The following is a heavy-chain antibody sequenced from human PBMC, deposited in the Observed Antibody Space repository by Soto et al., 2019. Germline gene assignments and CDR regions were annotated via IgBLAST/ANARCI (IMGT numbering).Heavy chain of an antibody. D-gene: IGHD2-21*02. V-gene: IGHV1-58*01. CDR3: AADSQQVGDGTLYNYFYGMDV. J-gene: IGHJ6*02. CDR1: GFTLTDSA. Sequence: SVKVSCKASGFTLTDSAVQWVRPARGQRLEWIVCLVVGSGITNYAQKFQERVTITWDLSTSTAYMELSSLRPEDTAVYYCAADSQQVGDGTLYNYFYGMDVWGRGSTVTVAS. CDR2: LVVGSGIT.